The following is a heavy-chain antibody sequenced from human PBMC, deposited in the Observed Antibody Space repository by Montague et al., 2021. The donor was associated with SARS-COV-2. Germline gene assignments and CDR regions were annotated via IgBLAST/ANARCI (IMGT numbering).Heavy chain of an antibody. J-gene: IGHJ5*02. D-gene: IGHD3-10*01. Sequence: SETLSLTCAVYGGSFSGYDWTWIRQPPEKGLEWIGSIYYSGSTYYNPSLKSLVTISVDTSKNQFSLKLSSVTAADTAVYYCARHQQLWFGELLYWFDPWGQGTLVTVSS. CDR1: GGSFSGYD. V-gene: IGHV4-34*01. CDR3: ARHQQLWFGELLYWFDP. CDR2: IYYSGST.